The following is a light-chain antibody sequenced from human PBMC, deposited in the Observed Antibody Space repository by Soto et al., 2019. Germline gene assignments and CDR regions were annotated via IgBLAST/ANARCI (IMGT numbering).Light chain of an antibody. CDR3: QSYDSSNPWV. V-gene: IGLV6-57*03. J-gene: IGLJ3*02. CDR1: SGSIASNY. CDR2: ENK. Sequence: FMLTQPHSVSESPGTTVTISCTRSSGSIASNYVQWYQQRPGSAPTTMIYENKQRPSGVPDRFSGSIDSPSNSASLTISGLKTEDEADYYCQSYDSSNPWVFGGGTKLTVL.